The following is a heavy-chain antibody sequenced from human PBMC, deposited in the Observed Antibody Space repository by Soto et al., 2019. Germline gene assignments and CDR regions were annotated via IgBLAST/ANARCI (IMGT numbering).Heavy chain of an antibody. D-gene: IGHD4-17*01. CDR1: GSTCDEHA. CDR3: AKDMTPGGADV. CDR2: VYCKGDSK. J-gene: IGHJ6*02. V-gene: IGHV3-9*01. Sequence: PGGSLRLSCVVSGSTCDEHAMHWVRQVPGEGLEWVSGVYCKGDSKGYADSVKGRFTISKDNAKNSLYLQMHSLRVEDTAVYYCAKDMTPGGADVCGQGPTVTVYS.